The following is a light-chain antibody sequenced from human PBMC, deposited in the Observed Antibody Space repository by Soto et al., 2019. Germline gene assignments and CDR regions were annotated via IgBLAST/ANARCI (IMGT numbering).Light chain of an antibody. CDR3: QQYDSLPT. V-gene: IGKV1-33*01. Sequence: DIQMTQSPSSLSASVGDRVTITCQASHDITNYLNWYQQKPGKGPRLLIYGASNVETGVPSRFSGSGFGTDFSFTISSLQPEDFATYYCQQYDSLPTFGGGTKVELK. J-gene: IGKJ4*01. CDR2: GAS. CDR1: HDITNY.